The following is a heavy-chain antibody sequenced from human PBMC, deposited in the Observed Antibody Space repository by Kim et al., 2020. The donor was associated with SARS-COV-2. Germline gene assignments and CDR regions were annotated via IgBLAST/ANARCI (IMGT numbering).Heavy chain of an antibody. CDR1: GGSISSSSYY. Sequence: SETLSLTCTVSGGSISSSSYYWGWIRQPPGKGLEWIGSIYYSGSTYYNPSLKSRVTISVDTSKNQFSLKLSSVTAADTAVYYCARHDGAMVRGVTNSVYYYGVDVWGQGTTVTVSS. J-gene: IGHJ6*02. CDR2: IYYSGST. V-gene: IGHV4-39*01. D-gene: IGHD3-10*01. CDR3: ARHDGAMVRGVTNSVYYYGVDV.